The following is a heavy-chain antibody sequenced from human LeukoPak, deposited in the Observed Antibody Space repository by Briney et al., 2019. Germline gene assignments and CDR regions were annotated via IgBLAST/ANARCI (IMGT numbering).Heavy chain of an antibody. Sequence: PGGSLRLSCAASGFTFSSSAMSWVRQAPGKGLEWVSAISGSGGSTYYADSVKGRFTISRDNSKNTLYLQMNSLRAEDTAVYYCAKVFSSSWYNWFDPWGQGTLVTASS. CDR2: ISGSGGST. D-gene: IGHD6-13*01. V-gene: IGHV3-23*01. J-gene: IGHJ5*02. CDR1: GFTFSSSA. CDR3: AKVFSSSWYNWFDP.